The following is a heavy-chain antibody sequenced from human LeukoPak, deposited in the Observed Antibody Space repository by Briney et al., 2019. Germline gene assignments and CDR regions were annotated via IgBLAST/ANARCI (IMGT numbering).Heavy chain of an antibody. CDR3: ARGLGLRVMTTVTTFDY. V-gene: IGHV4-34*01. D-gene: IGHD4-17*01. CDR2: VNHSGRT. Sequence: SETLSLTCVVYGGSFSEHYWSWIRQPPGKGLEWIGEVNHSGRTNYNPSLKSRVTISADRSQNQFSLKLSSVTAADTAVYYCARGLGLRVMTTVTTFDYWGQGTLVTVSS. J-gene: IGHJ4*02. CDR1: GGSFSEHY.